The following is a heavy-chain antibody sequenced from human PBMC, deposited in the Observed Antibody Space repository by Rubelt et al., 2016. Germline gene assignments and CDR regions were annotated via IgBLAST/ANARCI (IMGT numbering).Heavy chain of an antibody. CDR3: ASFGDYVASPLEPFDY. V-gene: IGHV4-39*01. J-gene: IGHJ4*02. D-gene: IGHD4-17*01. Sequence: QLQLQESGPGLVKPSETLSLTCTVSGGSISSSSYYWGWIRQPPGKGLEWIGSIYYSGSTYYNPSLTGGVTCSVDQSKTQFSLKLSSVTAADTAVYYCASFGDYVASPLEPFDYWGQGTLVTVSS. CDR2: IYYSGST. CDR1: GGSISSSSYY.